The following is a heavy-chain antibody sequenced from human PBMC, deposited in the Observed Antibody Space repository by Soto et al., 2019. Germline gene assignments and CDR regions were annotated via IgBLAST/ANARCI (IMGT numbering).Heavy chain of an antibody. V-gene: IGHV4-4*07. CDR1: GGSISSYY. CDR2: IYTSGST. CDR3: ARDNDYYDSSGYEY. Sequence: QVQLQESGPGLVKPSETLSLTCTVSGGSISSYYWSWIRQPAGKGLEWIGRIYTSGSTNYNPSLKSRVTMSVDTSKNQFALKLSSVTAADTAVYYCARDNDYYDSSGYEYWGQGTLVTVSS. D-gene: IGHD3-22*01. J-gene: IGHJ4*02.